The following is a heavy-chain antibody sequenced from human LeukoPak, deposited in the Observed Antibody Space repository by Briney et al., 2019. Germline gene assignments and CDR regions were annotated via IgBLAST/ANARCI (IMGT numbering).Heavy chain of an antibody. D-gene: IGHD6-6*01. Sequence: SETLSLTCAVYSGSFSGYYWSWIRQPPGKGLEWIGEIDHSGSTNYNPSLKSRVTISVDTSKNQFSPKLSSVTAADTAVYYCAGNIAARLDYWGQGTLVTVSS. V-gene: IGHV4-34*01. CDR2: IDHSGST. CDR1: SGSFSGYY. J-gene: IGHJ4*02. CDR3: AGNIAARLDY.